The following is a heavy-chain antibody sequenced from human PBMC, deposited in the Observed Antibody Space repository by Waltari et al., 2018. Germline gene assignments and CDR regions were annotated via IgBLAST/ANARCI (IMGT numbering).Heavy chain of an antibody. J-gene: IGHJ5*02. CDR1: GGSMRSYY. D-gene: IGHD1-1*01. Sequence: QVLLQASGPGLVKASETLSHTSTVSGGSMRSYYCSWIRQSPRKGLEWIGDVYHSGSTNYNPALKNRVTRSVETSKNEFSLRLNSVTAADTAVYYCAREGEPTTKVEWFDPWGQGTLVTVSS. V-gene: IGHV4-59*01. CDR2: VYHSGST. CDR3: AREGEPTTKVEWFDP.